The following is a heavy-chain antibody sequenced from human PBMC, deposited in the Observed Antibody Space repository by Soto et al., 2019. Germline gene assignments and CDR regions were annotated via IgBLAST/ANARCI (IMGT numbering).Heavy chain of an antibody. Sequence: ASVKVSCKTSGYSYRIYAITWVRQAPGQRLEWMGWINTDNHNTKYSQKFQGRVTITRDTSTSTAYMELSSLRSEDTAVYYCARVIGGLYYFDYWGQGTQVTVSS. CDR2: INTDNHNT. CDR1: GYSYRIYA. CDR3: ARVIGGLYYFDY. V-gene: IGHV1-3*04. D-gene: IGHD3-16*01. J-gene: IGHJ4*02.